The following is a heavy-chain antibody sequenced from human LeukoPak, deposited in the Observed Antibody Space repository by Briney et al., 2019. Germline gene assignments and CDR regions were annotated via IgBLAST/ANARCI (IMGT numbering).Heavy chain of an antibody. CDR3: ARPKKRGRNDAFDI. J-gene: IGHJ3*02. D-gene: IGHD1-14*01. V-gene: IGHV3-21*01. CDR1: GFTFSSYS. CDR2: ISSSSYI. Sequence: GGSLRLSCAASGFTFSSYSMNWVRQAPGKGLEWVSSISSSSYIYYADSVKGRFTISRDNAKNSLYLQMNSLRAEDTAVYYCARPKKRGRNDAFDIWGQGTMVTVSS.